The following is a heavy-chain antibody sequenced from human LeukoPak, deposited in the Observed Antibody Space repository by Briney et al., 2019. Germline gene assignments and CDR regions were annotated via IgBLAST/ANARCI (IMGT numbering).Heavy chain of an antibody. CDR3: ARGGWYAGRLDY. V-gene: IGHV4-30-2*01. Sequence: SQTLSLTCTVSGGSISSGGYYWSWIRQPPGKGLEWIGYIYHSGSTYYNPSLKSRVTISVDRSKNQFSLKLSSVTAADTAVYYCARGGWYAGRLDYWGQGTLVTVSS. D-gene: IGHD6-19*01. J-gene: IGHJ4*02. CDR1: GGSISSGGYY. CDR2: IYHSGST.